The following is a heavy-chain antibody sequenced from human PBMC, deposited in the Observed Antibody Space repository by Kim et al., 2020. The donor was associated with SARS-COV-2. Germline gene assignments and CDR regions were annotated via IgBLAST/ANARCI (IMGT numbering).Heavy chain of an antibody. Sequence: SETLSLTCAVSGGSFTDYYWNWIRQAPGKGLEWVGEINRSGNTNYNPSLSNRVTISVDTSKNQHSLKLTSATAADTAVYFCARGRLRYIDIHAGGTGFD. CDR2: INRSGNT. CDR1: GGSFTDYY. CDR3: ARGRLRYIDIHAGGTGFD. D-gene: IGHD3-9*01. V-gene: IGHV4-34*01. J-gene: IGHJ4*01.